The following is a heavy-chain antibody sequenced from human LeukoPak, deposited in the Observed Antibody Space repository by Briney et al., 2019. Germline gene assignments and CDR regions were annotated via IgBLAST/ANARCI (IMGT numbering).Heavy chain of an antibody. D-gene: IGHD6-25*01. CDR2: IYYSGST. Sequence: SETLSLTCTVAGASISSYYWSWVRQPPGKGLEWLGYIYYSGSTNYNPSLKSRVTISVDTSKNQFSLKLSSETAADTAVYYCARALSSVGPGWFDPWGQGTLVTVSS. CDR3: ARALSSVGPGWFDP. CDR1: GASISSYY. J-gene: IGHJ5*02. V-gene: IGHV4-59*01.